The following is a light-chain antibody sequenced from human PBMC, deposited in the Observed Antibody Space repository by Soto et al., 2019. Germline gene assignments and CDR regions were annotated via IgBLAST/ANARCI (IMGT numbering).Light chain of an antibody. CDR2: KAS. Sequence: DIQMTQSPSTLSASVGDRVTITCRASQSISTWLAWYQQKPGKAPTLLIYKASSLRNGVPSRFSGSGCGTEFTLASLCLQPDDFATYYCQHYTRYPRTFGHGNK. CDR3: QHYTRYPRT. J-gene: IGKJ2*02. CDR1: QSISTW. V-gene: IGKV1-5*03.